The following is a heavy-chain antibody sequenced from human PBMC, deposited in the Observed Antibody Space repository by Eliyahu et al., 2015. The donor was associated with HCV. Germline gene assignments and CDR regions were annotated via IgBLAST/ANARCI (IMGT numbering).Heavy chain of an antibody. J-gene: IGHJ4*02. CDR2: IKYDGSEI. CDR3: VRGEGRSRGWYRPY. V-gene: IGHV3-7*01. Sequence: EVQLVESGGGLVQXGGSLRLSCAVSGFTFGSCWMNWVRQAPGKGLEWVANIKYDGSEINYVDSVKGRFTISRDNAENSLYLQMNSLRAEDTGVYYCVRGEGRSRGWYRPYWGQGTLVTVSS. D-gene: IGHD6-19*01. CDR1: GFTFGSCW.